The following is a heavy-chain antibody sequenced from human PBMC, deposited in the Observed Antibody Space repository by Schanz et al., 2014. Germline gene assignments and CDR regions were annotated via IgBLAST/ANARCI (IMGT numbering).Heavy chain of an antibody. D-gene: IGHD7-27*01. CDR2: IKISGDV. CDR1: GFSFSDYW. J-gene: IGHJ4*02. V-gene: IGHV3-48*02. CDR3: VRDYNWGFDN. Sequence: EVQLVESEGGLVQPGGSLRLSCEGSGFSFSDYWMGWVRQAPGKGLEWISYIKISGDVFYTDSVKGRFTISRDNAKSSLYLQMSSLRDEDTAIYYCVRDYNWGFDNWGQGTLVTVSS.